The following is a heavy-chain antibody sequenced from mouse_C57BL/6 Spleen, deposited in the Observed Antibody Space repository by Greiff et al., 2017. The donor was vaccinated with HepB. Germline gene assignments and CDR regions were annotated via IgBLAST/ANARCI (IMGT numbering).Heavy chain of an antibody. Sequence: EVKLQESGGGLVKPGGSLKLSCAASGFTFSDYGMHWVRQAPEKGLEWVAYISSGSSTIYYADTVKGRFTISRDNAKNTLFLQMTSLRSEDTAMYYCALYGGYFDVWGTGTTVTVSS. D-gene: IGHD1-1*01. CDR3: ALYGGYFDV. J-gene: IGHJ1*03. V-gene: IGHV5-17*01. CDR2: ISSGSSTI. CDR1: GFTFSDYG.